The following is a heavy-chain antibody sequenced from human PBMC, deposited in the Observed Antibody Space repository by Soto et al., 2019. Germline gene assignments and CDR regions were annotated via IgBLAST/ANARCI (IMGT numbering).Heavy chain of an antibody. Sequence: SVKVSCKASGGAFTSYGISWVRHVPGQGLELMGGIIPIMDTTNYATKFQGRVTISADASTDTAYMELSSLRYEDTAIYYCARVFGTNWFDPWGQGTPVTVSS. J-gene: IGHJ5*02. D-gene: IGHD3-10*02. CDR3: ARVFGTNWFDP. V-gene: IGHV1-69*13. CDR1: GGAFTSYG. CDR2: IIPIMDTT.